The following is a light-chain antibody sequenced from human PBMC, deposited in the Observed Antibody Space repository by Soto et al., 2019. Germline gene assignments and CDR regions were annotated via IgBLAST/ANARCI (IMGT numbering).Light chain of an antibody. CDR1: QTISNS. Sequence: DIHMTQSPSSLSASVGDRVTITCRATQTISNSLNWYQQRPGKAPNLLIYGASTLQGGVPSRFSGGGSGTYCTLSIDSLPPEDSARYLCQESHAFLWGTVAQGTKVDIK. J-gene: IGKJ1*01. V-gene: IGKV1-39*01. CDR2: GAS. CDR3: QESHAFLWGT.